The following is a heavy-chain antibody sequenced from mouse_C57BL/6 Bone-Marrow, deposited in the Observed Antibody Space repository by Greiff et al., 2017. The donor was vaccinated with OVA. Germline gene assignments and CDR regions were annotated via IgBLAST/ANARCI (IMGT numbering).Heavy chain of an antibody. CDR1: GYTFTDYN. Sequence: VHVKQSGPELVKPGASVKMSCKASGYTFTDYNMHWVKQSHGKSLEWIGYINPNNGGTSYNQKFKGKATLTVNKSSSTAYMELRSLTSEDSAVYYCARGVLRPSDYWGQGTTLTVSS. D-gene: IGHD1-2*01. CDR3: ARGVLRPSDY. J-gene: IGHJ2*01. CDR2: INPNNGGT. V-gene: IGHV1-22*01.